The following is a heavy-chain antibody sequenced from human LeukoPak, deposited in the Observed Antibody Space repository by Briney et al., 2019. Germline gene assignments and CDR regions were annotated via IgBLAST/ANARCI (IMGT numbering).Heavy chain of an antibody. CDR1: GFTFSSYS. J-gene: IGHJ3*02. Sequence: PGGSLRLSCAASGFTFSSYSMNWVRQAPGKGLEWVSYISSSSSTIYYADPVKGRFTISRDNAKNSLYLQMNSLRAEDTAVYSCAREPAWRAFDIWGQGTMVTVSS. CDR3: AREPAWRAFDI. D-gene: IGHD5-12*01. V-gene: IGHV3-48*01. CDR2: ISSSSSTI.